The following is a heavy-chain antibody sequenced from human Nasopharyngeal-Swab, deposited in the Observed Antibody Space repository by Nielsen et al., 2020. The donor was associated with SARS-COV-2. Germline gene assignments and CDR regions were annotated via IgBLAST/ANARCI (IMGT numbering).Heavy chain of an antibody. CDR2: INPNSGGT. CDR3: ARERKDIVVVVAATLDY. D-gene: IGHD2-15*01. Sequence: ASVKVSCKASGYTFTVYYMHWVRQAPGQGLEWMGRINPNSGGTNYAQKFQGRVTMTRDTSISTAYMELSRLRSDDTAMYYCARERKDIVVVVAATLDYWGQGTLVTVSS. J-gene: IGHJ4*02. CDR1: GYTFTVYY. V-gene: IGHV1-2*06.